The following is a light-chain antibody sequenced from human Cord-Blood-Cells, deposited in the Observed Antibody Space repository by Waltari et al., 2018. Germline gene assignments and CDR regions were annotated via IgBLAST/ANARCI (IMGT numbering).Light chain of an antibody. CDR2: EGS. Sequence: QSALTHPASVSGSPGQSTTLSCTGTSSDVGSYNLVPWYQQHPGKAPKLMIYEGSKRPSGVSNRFSGSKSGNTASLTISGLQAEDEADYYCCSYAGSSTVVFGGGTKLTVL. V-gene: IGLV2-23*01. J-gene: IGLJ2*01. CDR3: CSYAGSSTVV. CDR1: SSDVGSYNL.